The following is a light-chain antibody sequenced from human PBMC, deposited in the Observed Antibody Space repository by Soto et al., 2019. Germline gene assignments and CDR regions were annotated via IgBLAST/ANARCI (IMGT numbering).Light chain of an antibody. CDR2: AAS. CDR1: QGIATY. Sequence: QLTQSPSSLSASVGDRVTITCRASQGIATYLAWYQQKPGQAPNLLIYAASTLQSGVPSRFSGGGSGTDFTLTISSLQPEDFATYYCQQYDNLPRTFGQGTKVEIK. V-gene: IGKV1-9*01. J-gene: IGKJ1*01. CDR3: QQYDNLPRT.